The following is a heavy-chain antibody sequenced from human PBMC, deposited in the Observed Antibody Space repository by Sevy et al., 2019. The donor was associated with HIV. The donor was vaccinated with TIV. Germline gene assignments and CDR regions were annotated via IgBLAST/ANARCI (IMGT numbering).Heavy chain of an antibody. V-gene: IGHV4-39*01. D-gene: IGHD3-22*01. J-gene: IGHJ3*02. CDR3: ASQIYYYDSSGYSRDAFDI. CDR1: GGSISSSSYY. CDR2: IYYSGRT. Sequence: SETLSLTCTVSGGSISSSSYYWGWIRQPPGKGLEWIGSIYYSGRTYYNPSLKSRVTISVETSKNQFSLKLSSVTAADTAVYYCASQIYYYDSSGYSRDAFDIWGQGTMVTVSS.